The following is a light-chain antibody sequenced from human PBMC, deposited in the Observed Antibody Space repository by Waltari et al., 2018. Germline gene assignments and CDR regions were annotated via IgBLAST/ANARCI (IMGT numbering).Light chain of an antibody. CDR1: QTINNW. CDR2: KAC. Sequence: DIQMTQSPSSLSASVGDRVTITCRASQTINNWLAWYQQKPGKAPKLLIYKACTLESGVPSRFSGSGSGTEFTLTISSLQPGDFATYYCQQFSSFPWTFGHGTKVEIK. J-gene: IGKJ1*01. V-gene: IGKV1-5*03. CDR3: QQFSSFPWT.